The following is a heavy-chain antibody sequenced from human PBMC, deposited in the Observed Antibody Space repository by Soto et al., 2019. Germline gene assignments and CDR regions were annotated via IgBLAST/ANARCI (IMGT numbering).Heavy chain of an antibody. CDR1: GYTFTRYT. CDR2: INPDNGNT. D-gene: IGHD2-15*01. J-gene: IGHJ5*02. V-gene: IGHV1-3*01. Sequence: QVQLVQSGAEVKKPGASVKISCKASGYTFTRYTMNWVRQAPGQRLEWMGWINPDNGNTKSSQKFQDRVIITRDTSASTAYIDLSSLRSEDTAVYYCARGIATGQLDPWGQGTLVNVSS. CDR3: ARGIATGQLDP.